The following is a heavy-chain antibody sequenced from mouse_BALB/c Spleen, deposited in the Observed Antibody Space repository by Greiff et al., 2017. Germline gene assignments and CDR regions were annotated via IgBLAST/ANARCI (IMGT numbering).Heavy chain of an antibody. J-gene: IGHJ1*01. CDR1: GYTFTSYW. D-gene: IGHD2-14*01. CDR3: ARGDRYDEGDWYFDV. Sequence: QVQLQQPGAELVKPGASVKLSCKASGYTFTSYWMHWVKQRPGQGLEWIGEINPSNGRTNYNEKFKSKATLTVDKSSSTAYMQLSSLTSEDSAVYYCARGDRYDEGDWYFDVWGAGTTVTVSS. V-gene: IGHV1S81*02. CDR2: INPSNGRT.